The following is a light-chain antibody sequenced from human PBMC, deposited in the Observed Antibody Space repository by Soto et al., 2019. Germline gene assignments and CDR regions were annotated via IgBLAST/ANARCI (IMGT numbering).Light chain of an antibody. Sequence: EIVLTQPPGIMYLSPGERATLSCSASQTVGRSFLAWYQQKPGQSPRLLIFGTSIRATGTPDRFSGGGSGADFTLTISRLDPEDFAVYYCQQSDSLPPWTFGPGTQVEIK. CDR1: QTVGRSF. CDR2: GTS. CDR3: QQSDSLPPWT. V-gene: IGKV3-20*01. J-gene: IGKJ1*01.